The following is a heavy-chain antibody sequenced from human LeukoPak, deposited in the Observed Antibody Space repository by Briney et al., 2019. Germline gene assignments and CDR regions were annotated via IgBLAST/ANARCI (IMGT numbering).Heavy chain of an antibody. CDR2: ISAYNGNT. Sequence: ASVKVSCKASGYTFTSYGISWVRQAPGQGLEWMGWISAYNGNTNYAQKLQGRVTMTTDTSTSTAYMELRSLRSDDTAVYYCARDLWSYYYGSGSYRYYYYYGMDVWGQGTTVTVSS. V-gene: IGHV1-18*01. CDR1: GYTFTSYG. D-gene: IGHD3-10*01. CDR3: ARDLWSYYYGSGSYRYYYYYGMDV. J-gene: IGHJ6*02.